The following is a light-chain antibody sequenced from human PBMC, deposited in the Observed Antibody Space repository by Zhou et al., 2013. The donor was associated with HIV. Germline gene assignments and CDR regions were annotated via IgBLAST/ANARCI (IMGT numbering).Light chain of an antibody. CDR1: QSVSSRY. Sequence: EVVLTQSPGTLSLSPGERATLSCRASQSVSSRYLAWYQQKPGQAPRLLIYGASSRATGIPDRFSGSGSGTDFTLTISRLEPEDFAVYYCQHYGSSPGFTFGPGTKVDIK. J-gene: IGKJ3*01. CDR2: GAS. V-gene: IGKV3-20*01. CDR3: QHYGSSPGFT.